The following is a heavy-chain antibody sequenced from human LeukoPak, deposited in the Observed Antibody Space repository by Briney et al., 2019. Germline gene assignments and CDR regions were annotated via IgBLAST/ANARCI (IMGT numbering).Heavy chain of an antibody. V-gene: IGHV3-11*01. CDR1: GFTFSDYY. D-gene: IGHD3-22*01. CDR2: ISSSGSTI. Sequence: VGSLRLSCAASGFTFSDYYMSWIRQAPGKGLEWVSYISSSGSTIYYADSVKGRFTISRDNAKNSLYLQMNSLRAEDTAVYYCARDEYYYDSSGYNDYWGQGTLVTVSS. CDR3: ARDEYYYDSSGYNDY. J-gene: IGHJ4*02.